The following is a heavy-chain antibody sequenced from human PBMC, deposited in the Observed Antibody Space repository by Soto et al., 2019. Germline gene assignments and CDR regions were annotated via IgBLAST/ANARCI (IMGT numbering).Heavy chain of an antibody. Sequence: XSVKVSCKASVYTFTSYYMHWVRQAPGQGLEWMGIINPSGGSTSYAQKFQGRVTMTRDTSTSTVYMELSSLRSEDTAVYYCARENGIAVAGTYYYYGMDVWGQGSTVTVSS. V-gene: IGHV1-46*01. CDR3: ARENGIAVAGTYYYYGMDV. CDR1: VYTFTSYY. D-gene: IGHD6-19*01. J-gene: IGHJ6*02. CDR2: INPSGGST.